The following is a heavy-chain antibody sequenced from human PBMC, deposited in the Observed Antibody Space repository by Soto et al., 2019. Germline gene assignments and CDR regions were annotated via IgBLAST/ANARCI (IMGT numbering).Heavy chain of an antibody. CDR1: GGTFSSYA. J-gene: IGHJ6*02. CDR3: ARGGYSSTWSNLLDRSGLDV. Sequence: QVQLVQSGAEAKKPGSSVKVSCKTSGGTFSSYAISWVRQAPGQGLEWMGGIVPLFRTTNYAQKFQGRVTITADMSTYIVYMELSGLRSGDTAVYYCARGGYSSTWSNLLDRSGLDVWGQGTTVTVSS. CDR2: IVPLFRTT. D-gene: IGHD6-13*01. V-gene: IGHV1-69*06.